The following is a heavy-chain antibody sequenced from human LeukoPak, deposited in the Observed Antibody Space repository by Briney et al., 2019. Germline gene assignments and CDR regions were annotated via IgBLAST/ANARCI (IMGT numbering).Heavy chain of an antibody. D-gene: IGHD6-6*01. Sequence: SETLSLTCAVSGGSISSSNWWSWVRQPPGKGLEWIGEIHHSGSTNYNPSLKSRVTILIDKSKNQFSLKLSSVTAADTAVYYCARYSISSTFFDYWGQGTLVTVSS. CDR2: IHHSGST. CDR1: GGSISSSNW. CDR3: ARYSISSTFFDY. J-gene: IGHJ4*02. V-gene: IGHV4-4*02.